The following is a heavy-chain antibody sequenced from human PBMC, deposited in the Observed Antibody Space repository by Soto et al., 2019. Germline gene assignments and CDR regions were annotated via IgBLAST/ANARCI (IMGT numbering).Heavy chain of an antibody. D-gene: IGHD6-19*01. CDR3: ARVGIAVASDWFDP. V-gene: IGHV4-61*01. J-gene: IGHJ5*02. CDR1: GGPVSSGSYY. CDR2: IYYSGST. Sequence: SETLSLTCTVSGGPVSSGSYYWSWIRQPPGKGLEWIGYIYYSGSTNYNPSLKSRVTISVDTSKNQFSLKLSSVTAADTAVYYCARVGIAVASDWFDPWGQGTLVTVSS.